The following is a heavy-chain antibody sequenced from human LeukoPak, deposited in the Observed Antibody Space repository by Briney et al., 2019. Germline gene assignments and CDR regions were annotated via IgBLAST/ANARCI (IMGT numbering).Heavy chain of an antibody. CDR2: ISYDGSNK. J-gene: IGHJ4*02. D-gene: IGHD3-16*01. Sequence: PGGSLRLSCAASGFTFSSYGMHWVRQAPGKGLEWVAVISYDGSNKYYADSVKGRFTISRDNSKNTLYLQMNSLRAEDTAVYYCAKDRGITVGAFDYWGQGTLVTVSS. CDR3: AKDRGITVGAFDY. CDR1: GFTFSSYG. V-gene: IGHV3-30*18.